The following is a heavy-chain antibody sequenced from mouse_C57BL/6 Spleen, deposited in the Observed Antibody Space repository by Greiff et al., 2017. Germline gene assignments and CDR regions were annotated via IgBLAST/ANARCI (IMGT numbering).Heavy chain of an antibody. V-gene: IGHV1-18*01. J-gene: IGHJ2*01. CDR1: GYTFTDYN. Sequence: VQLQQSGPELVKPGASVKIPCKASGYTFTDYNMDWVKQSHGKSLEWIGDINPNNGGTIYNQKFKGKATLTVDKSSSTAYMELRSLTSEDTSVYYCARGDYGSSYSYYFAYWRQGTTLTVSS. CDR3: ARGDYGSSYSYYFAY. D-gene: IGHD1-1*01. CDR2: INPNNGGT.